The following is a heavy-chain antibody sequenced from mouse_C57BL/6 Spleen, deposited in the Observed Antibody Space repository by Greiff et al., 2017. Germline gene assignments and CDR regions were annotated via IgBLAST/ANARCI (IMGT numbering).Heavy chain of an antibody. Sequence: QVQLQQPGAELVMPGASVKLSCKASGYTFTSYWMHWVKQRPGQGLEWIGEIDPSDSYTNYNQKFKGKSTLTVDKSSSTAYMQLSSLTSEDSAVYYCARGEYYYGSSDGGYFDVWGTGTTVTVSS. V-gene: IGHV1-69*01. CDR2: IDPSDSYT. CDR1: GYTFTSYW. D-gene: IGHD1-1*01. J-gene: IGHJ1*03. CDR3: ARGEYYYGSSDGGYFDV.